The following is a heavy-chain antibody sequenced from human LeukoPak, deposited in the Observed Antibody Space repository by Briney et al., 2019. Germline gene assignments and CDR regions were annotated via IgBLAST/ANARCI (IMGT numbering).Heavy chain of an antibody. V-gene: IGHV1-18*01. Sequence: ASVKVSCKTSGYTFMKYGIIWVRQAPGQGREWLGWISAYNGNAKYAQNVQDRLTMTIDTSTSKVYMELRSLRSDDTAVYYCARDGYDILTGYKLDYWGQGTLVTVSS. CDR3: ARDGYDILTGYKLDY. J-gene: IGHJ4*02. CDR1: GYTFMKYG. CDR2: ISAYNGNA. D-gene: IGHD3-9*01.